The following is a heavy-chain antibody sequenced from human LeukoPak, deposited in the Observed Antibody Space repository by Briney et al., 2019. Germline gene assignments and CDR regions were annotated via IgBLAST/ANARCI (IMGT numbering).Heavy chain of an antibody. V-gene: IGHV4-4*07. CDR2: IYTSGST. D-gene: IGHD3-10*01. Sequence: SETLSLTCTVSGGSISSYYWSWIRQPAGKGLEWIGRIYTSGSTNYNPSLKSRVTMSVDTSKNQFSLKLSSVTAADTAVYYCARVPMVRGVPYWYFDLWGRGTLVTVPS. CDR3: ARVPMVRGVPYWYFDL. CDR1: GGSISSYY. J-gene: IGHJ2*01.